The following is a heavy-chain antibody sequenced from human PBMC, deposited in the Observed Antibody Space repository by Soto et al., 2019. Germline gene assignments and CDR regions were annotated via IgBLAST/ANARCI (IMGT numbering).Heavy chain of an antibody. Sequence: PGGSLRLSCAASGFTFSSYSMNWVRQAPGKGLEWVSYISSSSSTIYYADSVKGRFTISRDNAKNSLYLQMNSLRAEDTAVYYCARERDDFWSGYGVDPWGQGTLVTVSS. V-gene: IGHV3-48*01. CDR3: ARERDDFWSGYGVDP. D-gene: IGHD3-3*01. J-gene: IGHJ5*02. CDR1: GFTFSSYS. CDR2: ISSSSSTI.